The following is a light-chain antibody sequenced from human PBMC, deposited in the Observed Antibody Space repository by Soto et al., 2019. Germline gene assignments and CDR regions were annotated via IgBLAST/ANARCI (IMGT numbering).Light chain of an antibody. V-gene: IGKV3-20*01. Sequence: EIVLTQSPGTLSLSPGERATLSCRASHSVSSSYLAWYQQKPGQAPRLLIYGASSRATGIPDRFSGSGSGTDFTLTISSLEPEDFAVYYCQQYGSSPPITFGQWTRLEIK. CDR3: QQYGSSPPIT. CDR2: GAS. J-gene: IGKJ5*01. CDR1: HSVSSSY.